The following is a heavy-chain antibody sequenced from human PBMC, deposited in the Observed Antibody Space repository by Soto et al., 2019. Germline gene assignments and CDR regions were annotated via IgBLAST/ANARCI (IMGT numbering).Heavy chain of an antibody. CDR2: ISTDSCHT. Sequence: QVQLVESGGGLVKPGGSLRLSCAASRFTFRVYYMHWIRQAPGKGLEWVSSISTDSCHTNYADSVKGRLTISRDNAENSLHLQMNSLRAEDTAVYYCARDSGNGYFDLWGPGTLVTVS. V-gene: IGHV3-11*06. CDR1: RFTFRVYY. D-gene: IGHD1-26*01. J-gene: IGHJ2*01. CDR3: ARDSGNGYFDL.